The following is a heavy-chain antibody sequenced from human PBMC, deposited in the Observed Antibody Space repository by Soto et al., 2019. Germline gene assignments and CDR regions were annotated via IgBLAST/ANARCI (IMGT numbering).Heavy chain of an antibody. CDR1: GFTFSSYW. J-gene: IGHJ5*02. CDR3: ARVSGSADFWSGYYQGWFDP. D-gene: IGHD3-3*01. CDR2: INSDGSST. Sequence: GGSLRLSCAASGFTFSSYWMHWVRQAPGKGLVWVSRINSDGSSTSYADSVKGRFTISRDNAKNTLYLQMNSLRAEDTAVSYCARVSGSADFWSGYYQGWFDPWGQGTLVTVSS. V-gene: IGHV3-74*01.